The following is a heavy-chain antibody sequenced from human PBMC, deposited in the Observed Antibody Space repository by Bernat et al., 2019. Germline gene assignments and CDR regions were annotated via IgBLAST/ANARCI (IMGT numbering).Heavy chain of an antibody. V-gene: IGHV3-33*01. CDR3: ARDIDGGIAFDI. D-gene: IGHD3-16*01. CDR2: IWYDGSNK. J-gene: IGHJ3*02. Sequence: QVQLVESGGGVVQPGRSLRLSCAASGFTFSSYGMHWVRQAPGKGLEWVAIIWYDGSNKYYADSVKGRFTISRDNSKNTLYLQMNSLRVEDTAVYYCARDIDGGIAFDIWGQGTMVTVSS. CDR1: GFTFSSYG.